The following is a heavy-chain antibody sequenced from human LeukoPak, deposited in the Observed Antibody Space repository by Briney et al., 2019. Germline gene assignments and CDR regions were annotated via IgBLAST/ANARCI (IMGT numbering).Heavy chain of an antibody. CDR3: ARDRTVTSFDY. D-gene: IGHD4-17*01. J-gene: IGHJ4*02. Sequence: GGSLRLSCAASRFTFDDYGMSWVRQGPGKGLEWVSGINWNGGSTGYAGSVKGRSTISRDNAKKSLYLQMNSLRAEDTAVYYCARDRTVTSFDYWGQGTLVTVSS. V-gene: IGHV3-20*04. CDR1: RFTFDDYG. CDR2: INWNGGST.